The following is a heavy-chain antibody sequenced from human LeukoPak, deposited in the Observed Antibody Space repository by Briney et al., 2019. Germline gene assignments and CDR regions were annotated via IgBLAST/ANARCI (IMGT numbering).Heavy chain of an antibody. J-gene: IGHJ6*02. D-gene: IGHD3-3*01. Sequence: SETLSLTCAVYGGSFSGYYWSWIRQPPGKGLEWIGYIYYSGSTNYNPSLKSRVTISVDTSKNQFSLKLSSVTAADTAVYYCARGLLYDFWSGLVVWGQGTTVTVSS. CDR3: ARGLLYDFWSGLVV. V-gene: IGHV4-59*01. CDR2: IYYSGST. CDR1: GGSFSGYY.